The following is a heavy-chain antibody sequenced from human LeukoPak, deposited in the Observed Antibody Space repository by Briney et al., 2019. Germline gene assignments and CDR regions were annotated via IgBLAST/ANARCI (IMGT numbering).Heavy chain of an antibody. CDR2: ISYDGGYQ. J-gene: IGHJ4*01. D-gene: IGHD3-16*02. Sequence: TGGYLRLYCAASGFNFGSYAMDWVRPAPGQGLEWVGDISYDGGYQAYAVSVRGRFTISRDNSKNTLFLQMNSLRPEDAAVYYCATESSLSNWGHGTLVTVSS. CDR3: ATESSLSN. CDR1: GFNFGSYA. V-gene: IGHV3-30*03.